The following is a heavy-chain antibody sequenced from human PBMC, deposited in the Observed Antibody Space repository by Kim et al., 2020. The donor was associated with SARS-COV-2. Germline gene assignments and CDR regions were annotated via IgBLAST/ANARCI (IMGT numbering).Heavy chain of an antibody. V-gene: IGHV3-23*01. CDR2: VSGSGDLT. D-gene: IGHD6-13*01. Sequence: LEGVSAVSGSGDLTYYADSVKGRFIISRDNANNPLYLQMDSLRVDDTAVYCCAKMGIGAAAARYSFDPWGQGALVTVSS. J-gene: IGHJ5*02. CDR3: AKMGIGAAAARYSFDP.